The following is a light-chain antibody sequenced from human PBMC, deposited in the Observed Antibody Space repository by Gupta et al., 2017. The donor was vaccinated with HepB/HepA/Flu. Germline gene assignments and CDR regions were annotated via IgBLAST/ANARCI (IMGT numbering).Light chain of an antibody. CDR2: GKN. CDR3: NSRESRGTHPVV. CDR1: SLRSYY. J-gene: IGLJ2*01. V-gene: IGLV3-19*01. Sequence: SSELTQDPVVSVALGQTVTITCQGDSLRSYYATWYQQKPGQAPVVVVYGKNNRPSGIPDRFSGSNSGKTASLTITGAQAEDEADYYCNSRESRGTHPVVFGGGTKLTVL.